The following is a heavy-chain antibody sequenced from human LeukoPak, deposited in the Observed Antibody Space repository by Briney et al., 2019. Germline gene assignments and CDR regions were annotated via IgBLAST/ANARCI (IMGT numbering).Heavy chain of an antibody. CDR2: SNPNSGDT. V-gene: IGHV1-2*02. Sequence: ASGKVSCKACGYTFTDYYMHWVRQAPGQGREWMGWSNPNSGDTNYVQKFQGRVTMTRDTSISTAYMELSRLRSDDTAIYYCARAGIITMIVVVPDFDYWGQGTLVTVSS. CDR3: ARAGIITMIVVVPDFDY. D-gene: IGHD3-22*01. CDR1: GYTFTDYY. J-gene: IGHJ4*02.